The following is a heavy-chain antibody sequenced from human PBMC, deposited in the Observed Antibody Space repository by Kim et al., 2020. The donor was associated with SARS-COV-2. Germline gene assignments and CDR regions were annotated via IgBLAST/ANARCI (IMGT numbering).Heavy chain of an antibody. Sequence: GGSLRLSCAASGFTFSSYAMHWVRQAPGKGLEWVAVISYDGSNKYYADSVKGRFTISRDNSKNTLYLQMNSLRAEDTAVYYCARDLKSIWSGYSEGVFDYWGQGTLVTVSS. D-gene: IGHD3-3*01. V-gene: IGHV3-30-3*01. CDR1: GFTFSSYA. CDR2: ISYDGSNK. J-gene: IGHJ4*02. CDR3: ARDLKSIWSGYSEGVFDY.